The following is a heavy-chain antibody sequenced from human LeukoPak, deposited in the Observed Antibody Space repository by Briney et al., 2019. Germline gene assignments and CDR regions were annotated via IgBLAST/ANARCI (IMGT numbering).Heavy chain of an antibody. CDR2: IYYSGST. V-gene: IGHV4-39*01. CDR3: ARIIGYSYRYRDY. D-gene: IGHD5-18*01. CDR1: GGSISSSSYY. J-gene: IGHJ4*02. Sequence: PSETLSLTCTVSGGSISSSSYYWGWIRQPPGKGLEWIGSIYYSGSTYYNPSLKSRVTISVDTSKNQFSLKLSSVTAADTAVYYCARIIGYSYRYRDYRGQGTLVTVSS.